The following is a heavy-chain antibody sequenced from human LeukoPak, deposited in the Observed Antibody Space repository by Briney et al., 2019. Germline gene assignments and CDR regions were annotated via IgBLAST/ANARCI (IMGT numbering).Heavy chain of an antibody. CDR3: ARITPQYYDFWSGYPYYFDY. CDR1: GGSFSGYY. D-gene: IGHD3-3*01. Sequence: SETLSLTCAVYGGSFSGYYWSWIRQPPGKGLEWTGEINHSGSTNYNPSLRSRVTISVDTSKNQFSLKLSSVTAAGTAVYYCARITPQYYDFWSGYPYYFDYWGQGTLVTVSS. J-gene: IGHJ4*02. V-gene: IGHV4-34*01. CDR2: INHSGST.